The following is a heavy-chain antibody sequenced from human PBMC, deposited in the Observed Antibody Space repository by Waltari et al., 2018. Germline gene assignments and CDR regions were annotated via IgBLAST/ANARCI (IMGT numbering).Heavy chain of an antibody. J-gene: IGHJ5*02. CDR3: ARSPRPSSYSSSWYEYNWFDP. V-gene: IGHV4-39*01. CDR2: IYYSGST. Sequence: QLQLQESGPGLVKPSETLSLTCTVSGGSISSSSYYWGWIRQPPGKGLEWIGSIYYSGSTYYNPSLKSRVTISVDTSKNQFSLKLSSVTAADTAVYYCARSPRPSSYSSSWYEYNWFDPWGQGTLVTVSS. CDR1: GGSISSSSYY. D-gene: IGHD6-13*01.